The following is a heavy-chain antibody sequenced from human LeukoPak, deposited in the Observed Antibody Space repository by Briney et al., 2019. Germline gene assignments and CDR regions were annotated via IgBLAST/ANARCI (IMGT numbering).Heavy chain of an antibody. J-gene: IGHJ4*02. Sequence: PGGSQRLSCAASGFAFSSYEMNWVRQAPGKGLEWVSYISSSGSTIYYAASVKGRFTISTENAKNSLYLQMNSLRAEDTAVYYCASIKKAESYDYWGQGTLVTVSS. V-gene: IGHV3-48*03. CDR2: ISSSGSTI. CDR1: GFAFSSYE. CDR3: ASIKKAESYDY.